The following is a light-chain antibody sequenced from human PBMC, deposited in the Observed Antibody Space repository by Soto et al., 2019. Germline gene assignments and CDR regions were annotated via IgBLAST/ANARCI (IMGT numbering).Light chain of an antibody. CDR3: ALYSGGHWV. Sequence: QAVVTQEPSLTVSPGGTVTLTCGSSTGSLTRGQFIYWFQQRPGQAPRTLIYDAYKRHSWTPGRLSGSFSGGKGVLTLSGAQPEDEAEYYCALYSGGHWVFGEGTKVTVL. V-gene: IGLV7-46*01. CDR1: TGSLTRGQF. J-gene: IGLJ3*02. CDR2: DAY.